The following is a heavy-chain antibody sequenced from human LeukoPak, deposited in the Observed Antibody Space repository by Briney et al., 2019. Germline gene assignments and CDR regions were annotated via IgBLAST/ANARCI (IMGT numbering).Heavy chain of an antibody. CDR2: IHYSGST. J-gene: IGHJ3*02. CDR3: AREWSAFDI. D-gene: IGHD2-15*01. CDR1: GGSISIYY. Sequence: PPETLSLTCTVSGGSISIYYWHWIRQPPGKGLEWIGYIHYSGSTYHNPSLKSRVTISVDTSKNQFSLRLNSVTAADTAVYYCAREWSAFDIWGQGTMVTVSS. V-gene: IGHV4-59*01.